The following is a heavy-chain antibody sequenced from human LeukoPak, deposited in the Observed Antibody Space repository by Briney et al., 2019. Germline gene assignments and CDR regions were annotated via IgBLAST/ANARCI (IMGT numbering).Heavy chain of an antibody. CDR3: ARRRDYYDSSGYYSYDAFDI. CDR1: GGTFISYA. D-gene: IGHD3-22*01. Sequence: ASVKVSCKASGGTFISYAISWVRQAPGQGLEWMGGIIPIFGTANYAQKFQGRVTITADESTSTAYMELSSLRSEDTAVYYCARRRDYYDSSGYYSYDAFDIWGQGTMVTVSS. J-gene: IGHJ3*02. CDR2: IIPIFGTA. V-gene: IGHV1-69*13.